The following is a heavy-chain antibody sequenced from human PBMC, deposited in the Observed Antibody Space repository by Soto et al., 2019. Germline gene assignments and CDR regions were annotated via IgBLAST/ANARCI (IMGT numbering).Heavy chain of an antibody. V-gene: IGHV4-39*01. J-gene: IGHJ5*02. CDR3: ARQLAAQRITISGVVILWGFDP. CDR1: GGSISSSSYY. D-gene: IGHD3-3*01. Sequence: SETLSLTCTVSGGSISSSSYYWGWIRQPPGKGLEWIGSIYYSGSTYYNPSLKSRVTISVDTSKNQFSLKLSSVTAADTAVYYCARQLAAQRITISGVVILWGFDPWGQETLVTVSS. CDR2: IYYSGST.